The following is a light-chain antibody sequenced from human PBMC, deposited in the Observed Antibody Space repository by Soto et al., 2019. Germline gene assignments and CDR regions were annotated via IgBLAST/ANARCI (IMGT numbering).Light chain of an antibody. CDR2: AAS. V-gene: IGKV1-6*01. J-gene: IGKJ4*01. Sequence: AIQMTQSPSSLSASVGDRVTITCRASQGIRNDLGWYQQKPGKAPKLLIYAASSFQSGVPSRFSGSGSGTDFTLTTSSLQPEDFATYYCLQDYNYPLTFGGGTKVEIK. CDR3: LQDYNYPLT. CDR1: QGIRND.